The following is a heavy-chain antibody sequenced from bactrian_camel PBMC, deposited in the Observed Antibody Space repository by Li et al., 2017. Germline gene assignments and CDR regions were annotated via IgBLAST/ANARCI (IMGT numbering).Heavy chain of an antibody. CDR2: ILTTGGRT. V-gene: IGHV3S1*01. CDR3: AADNRMTATPRFESSDYKY. D-gene: IGHD4*01. Sequence: HVQLVESGGGSVQAGGSLRLSCAASAYTGGPFYMAYFRQAPGKEREGVASILTTGGRTYYTDSVKGRFTISKDEPKTTLFLQLNSLEHEDTARYYCAADNRMTATPRFESSDYKYWGQGTQVTVS. J-gene: IGHJ4*01. CDR1: AYTGGPFY.